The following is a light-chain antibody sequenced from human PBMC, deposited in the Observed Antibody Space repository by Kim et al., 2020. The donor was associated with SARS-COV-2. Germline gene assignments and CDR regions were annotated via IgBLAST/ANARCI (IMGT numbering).Light chain of an antibody. CDR1: QRVSSSY. V-gene: IGKV3-20*01. J-gene: IGKJ1*01. Sequence: SPGERAALTCRASQRVSSSYLAWYQQKPGQAPRLLIYGASSRATGIPDRFSGSGSGTDFTLTISRLEPEDFAVYFCQQYGSSPRTFGKGTKVEIK. CDR2: GAS. CDR3: QQYGSSPRT.